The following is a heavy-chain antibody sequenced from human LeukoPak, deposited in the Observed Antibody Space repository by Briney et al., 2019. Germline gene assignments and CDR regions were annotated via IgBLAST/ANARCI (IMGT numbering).Heavy chain of an antibody. CDR2: IYYSGST. Sequence: PSETLSLTCTVSGGSISSGGYYWSWIRQHPGKGLEWIGYIYYSGSTYYNPSLKSRVTISVDTSKNQFSLKLSSVTAADTAVYYCARGEGYCSSTSCSFDYWGQGTLVTVSS. J-gene: IGHJ4*02. CDR3: ARGEGYCSSTSCSFDY. CDR1: GGSISSGGYY. D-gene: IGHD2-2*01. V-gene: IGHV4-31*03.